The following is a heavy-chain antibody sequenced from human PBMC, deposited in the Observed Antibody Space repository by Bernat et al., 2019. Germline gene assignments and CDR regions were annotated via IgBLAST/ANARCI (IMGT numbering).Heavy chain of an antibody. Sequence: QVQLQESGPGLVKPSQTLSLTCTVSGGSISSGGYYWSWIRQPPGKGLEWIGYIYYSGSTYYNPSLKSRVTISVDTSKNQFSLKLSSVTAADTAVYYCARAVRGYSSSWYSGAFDIWGQGTMVTVSS. V-gene: IGHV4-30-4*01. CDR1: GGSISSGGYY. D-gene: IGHD6-13*01. CDR2: IYYSGST. J-gene: IGHJ3*02. CDR3: ARAVRGYSSSWYSGAFDI.